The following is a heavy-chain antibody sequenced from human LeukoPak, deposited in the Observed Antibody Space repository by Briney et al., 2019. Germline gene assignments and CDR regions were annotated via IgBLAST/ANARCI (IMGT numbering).Heavy chain of an antibody. D-gene: IGHD1-1*01. J-gene: IGHJ4*02. CDR1: GGSFSGYY. V-gene: IGHV4-34*01. Sequence: SETXSLTCAVYGGSFSGYYWSWIRQPPGKGLEWIGEINHSGSTNYNPSLSSRVTISVDRSKNQFSLKLSFVTAADTAVYYCASGDWNDGFLDSWGQGTLVTVSS. CDR2: INHSGST. CDR3: ASGDWNDGFLDS.